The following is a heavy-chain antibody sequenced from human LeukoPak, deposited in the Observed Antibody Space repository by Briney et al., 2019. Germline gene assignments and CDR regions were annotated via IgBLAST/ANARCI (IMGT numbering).Heavy chain of an antibody. CDR1: GFTFSSYS. J-gene: IGHJ6*02. CDR3: ARDRLDYGMDV. V-gene: IGHV3-33*08. D-gene: IGHD5-12*01. Sequence: GGSLRLSCAASGFTFSSYSMNWVRQAPGKGLEWVAVIWYDGSNKYYADSVKGRFTISRDNSKNTLYLQMNSLRAEDTAVYYCARDRLDYGMDVWGQGTTVTVSS. CDR2: IWYDGSNK.